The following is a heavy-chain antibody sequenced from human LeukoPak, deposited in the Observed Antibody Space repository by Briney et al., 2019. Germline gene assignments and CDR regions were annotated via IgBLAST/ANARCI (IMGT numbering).Heavy chain of an antibody. CDR1: GGPISSYY. J-gene: IGHJ6*02. V-gene: IGHV4-59*13. CDR3: ARDYSAASYYYYGMDV. CDR2: IYYSGST. Sequence: SETLALTWTVSGGPISSYYWSWIRQPPGKGLEWIGYIYYSGSTNYNPSLKSRVTISVDTSKNQFSLKLSSVTAADTAVYYCARDYSAASYYYYGMDVWGQGTTVTVSS. D-gene: IGHD6-13*01.